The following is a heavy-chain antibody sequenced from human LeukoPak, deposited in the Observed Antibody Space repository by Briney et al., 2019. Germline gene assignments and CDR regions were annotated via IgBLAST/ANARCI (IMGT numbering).Heavy chain of an antibody. J-gene: IGHJ4*02. CDR3: ARGLVGIAVAGTNEDY. Sequence: ASVKVSCKASGNTFTGYYMHWVRQAPGQGLEWMGRINPNSGGTNYAQKFQGRVTMTRDTSISTAYMELSRLRSDDTAVYYCARGLVGIAVAGTNEDYWGQGTLVTVSS. D-gene: IGHD6-19*01. CDR2: INPNSGGT. CDR1: GNTFTGYY. V-gene: IGHV1-2*06.